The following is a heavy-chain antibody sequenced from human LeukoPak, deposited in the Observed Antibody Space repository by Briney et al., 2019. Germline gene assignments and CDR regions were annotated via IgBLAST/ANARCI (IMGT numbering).Heavy chain of an antibody. Sequence: SETLSLTCTISGDSINSYYWSWIRQPPGKGLEWIGYIYYSGSTNYNPSLKSRVTISVDTSKNQFSLKLSSVTAADTAVYYCARQMANAFDIWGQGTMVTVSS. CDR1: GDSINSYY. V-gene: IGHV4-59*08. D-gene: IGHD2-8*01. CDR3: ARQMANAFDI. J-gene: IGHJ3*02. CDR2: IYYSGST.